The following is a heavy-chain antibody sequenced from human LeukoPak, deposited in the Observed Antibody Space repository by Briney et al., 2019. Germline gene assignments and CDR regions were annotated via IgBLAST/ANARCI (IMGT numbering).Heavy chain of an antibody. CDR2: IKSDGSST. Sequence: SGGSLRLSCAASGFTFSNYWMHWVRQAPGKWLVWVSRIKSDGSSTTYADFVKGRFTISRDNAKNMVYLQMNSLRAEDTAVYYCARDPFYGDADLDCCGEGTLVTVSS. CDR3: ARDPFYGDADLDC. J-gene: IGHJ4*02. CDR1: GFTFSNYW. D-gene: IGHD4-17*01. V-gene: IGHV3-74*01.